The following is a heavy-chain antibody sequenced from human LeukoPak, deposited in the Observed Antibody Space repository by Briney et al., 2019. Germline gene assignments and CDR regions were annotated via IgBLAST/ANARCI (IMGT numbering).Heavy chain of an antibody. J-gene: IGHJ4*02. D-gene: IGHD3-10*01. Sequence: GGSLRLSCAASGFTFSSNWMHWVRQVPGKGLVWVSLINPSGSFATYADSVKGRFTISRDNAKNRLYMQMNSLRVEDTAVYYCARDMIRGVVNNWGQGTLVTVSS. CDR3: ARDMIRGVVNN. CDR2: INPSGSFA. CDR1: GFTFSSNW. V-gene: IGHV3-74*01.